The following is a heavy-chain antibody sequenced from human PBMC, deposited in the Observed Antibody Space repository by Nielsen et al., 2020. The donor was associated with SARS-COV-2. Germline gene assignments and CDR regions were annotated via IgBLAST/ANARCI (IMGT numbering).Heavy chain of an antibody. J-gene: IGHJ5*02. Sequence: SETLSLTCTVSGGSISSSSYYWGWIRQPPGKGLEWIGSIYYSGSTNYNPSLKSRVTISVDTSKNQFSLKLSSVTAADTAVYYCARHHSSGWYMRWFDPWGQGTLVTVSS. CDR1: GGSISSSSYY. CDR2: IYYSGST. CDR3: ARHHSSGWYMRWFDP. V-gene: IGHV4-39*01. D-gene: IGHD6-19*01.